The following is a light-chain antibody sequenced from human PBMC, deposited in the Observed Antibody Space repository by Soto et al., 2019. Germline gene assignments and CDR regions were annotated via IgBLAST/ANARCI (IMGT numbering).Light chain of an antibody. Sequence: QSALTQPRSVSGSPGQSVTISCTETSSDVGGFNYVSWYKQHPGKAPKLLIYDVTQRPPGVPDRFSGSKSGNTASLTISGLQAEDEADYYCCSYAGTFYVFGGGTKVTVL. CDR1: SSDVGGFNY. V-gene: IGLV2-11*01. J-gene: IGLJ1*01. CDR2: DVT. CDR3: CSYAGTFYV.